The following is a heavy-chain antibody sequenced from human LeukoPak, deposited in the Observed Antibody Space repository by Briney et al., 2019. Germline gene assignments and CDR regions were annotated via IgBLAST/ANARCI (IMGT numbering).Heavy chain of an antibody. CDR3: TRDRSALDT. V-gene: IGHV4-59*01. CDR1: GASISSYF. CDR2: ISNIGST. J-gene: IGHJ3*02. Sequence: SETLSLTCTVSGASISSYFWTWIRQSPGKGLEWIGYISNIGSTNYNPALKSRVTISGDTSKTQFSLKLSSVTAADTAVYYCTRDRSALDTWGQGTLVTVSS.